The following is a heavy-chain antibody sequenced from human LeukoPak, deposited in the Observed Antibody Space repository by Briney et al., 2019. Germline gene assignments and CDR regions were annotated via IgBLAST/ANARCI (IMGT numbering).Heavy chain of an antibody. V-gene: IGHV3-48*03. Sequence: PGGSLRLSCAASGFTFSSYEMNWVRQAPGKGLEWVSYISSSGSTIYYADSVKGRFTISRDNAKNSLYLQMNSLRAEDTALYYCAREGYSYAWTGWGYFDYWGQGTLVTVSS. J-gene: IGHJ4*02. D-gene: IGHD5-18*01. CDR3: AREGYSYAWTGWGYFDY. CDR1: GFTFSSYE. CDR2: ISSSGSTI.